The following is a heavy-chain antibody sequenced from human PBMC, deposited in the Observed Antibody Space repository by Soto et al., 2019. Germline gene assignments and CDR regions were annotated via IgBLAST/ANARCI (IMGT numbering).Heavy chain of an antibody. CDR2: IYYSGST. V-gene: IGHV4-39*01. Sequence: SETLSLTCTVSGGSISSSSYYWGWIRQPPGKGLEWIGSIYYSGSTYYNPALKSRVTISVDTSKNRFSLKPSSLTAADTAVYYCARRQEQLVRIFGFGEFSSPHNAFDIWGQGTMVTVSS. J-gene: IGHJ3*02. D-gene: IGHD3-10*01. CDR3: ARRQEQLVRIFGFGEFSSPHNAFDI. CDR1: GGSISSSSYY.